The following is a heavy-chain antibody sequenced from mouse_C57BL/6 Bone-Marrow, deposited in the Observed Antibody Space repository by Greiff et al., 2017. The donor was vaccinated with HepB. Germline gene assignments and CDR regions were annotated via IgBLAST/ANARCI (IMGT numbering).Heavy chain of an antibody. CDR3: AREAYYSNYVLAWFAY. V-gene: IGHV5-4*01. J-gene: IGHJ3*01. CDR1: GFTFSSYA. D-gene: IGHD2-5*01. Sequence: DVKLVESGGGLVKPGGSLKLSCAASGFTFSSYAMSWVRQTPEKRLEWVATISDGGSYTYYPDNVKGRFTISRDNAKNNLYLQMSHLKSEDTAMYYCAREAYYSNYVLAWFAYWGQGTLVTVSA. CDR2: ISDGGSYT.